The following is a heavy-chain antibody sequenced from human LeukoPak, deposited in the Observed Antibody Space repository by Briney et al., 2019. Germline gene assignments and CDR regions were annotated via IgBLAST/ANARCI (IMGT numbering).Heavy chain of an antibody. J-gene: IGHJ5*02. V-gene: IGHV3-15*01. CDR3: AKGPLGEANWFGP. CDR1: GFTFSNAW. D-gene: IGHD3-10*01. CDR2: IKSKTDGGTT. Sequence: PGGSLRLSCAASGFTFSNAWMSWVRQAPGKGLEWVGRIKSKTDGGTTDYAAPVKGRFTISRDDSKNTLYLQMNSLRAEDTAVYYCAKGPLGEANWFGPWGQGTLVTVSS.